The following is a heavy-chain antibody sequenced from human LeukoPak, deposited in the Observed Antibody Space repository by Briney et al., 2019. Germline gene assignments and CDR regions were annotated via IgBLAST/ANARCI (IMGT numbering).Heavy chain of an antibody. CDR1: RYTFTSYY. CDR2: INPSGGST. V-gene: IGHV1-46*01. J-gene: IGHJ3*02. Sequence: ASVKVSCKASRYTFTSYYMHWVRQAPGQGLEWMGIINPSGGSTSYAQKFQGRVTMTRDTSTSTVYMELSSLRSEDTAVYYCARTVTTYAFDIWGQGTMVTVSS. D-gene: IGHD4-17*01. CDR3: ARTVTTYAFDI.